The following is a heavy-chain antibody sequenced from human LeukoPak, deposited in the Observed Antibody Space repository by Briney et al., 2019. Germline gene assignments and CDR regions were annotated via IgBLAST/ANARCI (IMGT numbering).Heavy chain of an antibody. V-gene: IGHV3-74*01. J-gene: IGHJ5*02. CDR2: INHDGSST. D-gene: IGHD2/OR15-2a*01. CDR1: GFTFTTFW. Sequence: GGSLRLSCATSGFTFTTFWMHWVRQAPGKGLVWVSRINHDGSSTNYADSVKGRFTISRDNAKNTVYLQMNSLRAEDTAVYYCARGKTSQNIVTRKTYNWFDPWGQGTLVTVSS. CDR3: ARGKTSQNIVTRKTYNWFDP.